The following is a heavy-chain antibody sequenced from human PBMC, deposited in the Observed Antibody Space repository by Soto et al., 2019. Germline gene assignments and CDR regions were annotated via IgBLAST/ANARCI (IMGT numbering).Heavy chain of an antibody. J-gene: IGHJ4*02. CDR1: GFTFSSYS. CDR3: ARAVSSGSYYFDY. CDR2: ISSSSSYI. V-gene: IGHV3-21*01. Sequence: VQLVESGGGVVQPGNSLRLSCAASGFTFSSYSMNWVRQAPGKGLEWVSSISSSSSYIYYADSVKGRFTISRDNAKNSLYLQMNSLRAEDTAVYYCARAVSSGSYYFDYWGQGTLVTVSS. D-gene: IGHD6-19*01.